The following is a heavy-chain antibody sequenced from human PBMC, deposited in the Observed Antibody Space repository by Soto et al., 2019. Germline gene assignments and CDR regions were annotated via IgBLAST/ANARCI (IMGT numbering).Heavy chain of an antibody. J-gene: IGHJ4*02. CDR1: GFTFSSYA. V-gene: IGHV3-30-3*01. CDR2: ISYDGSNK. CDR3: AREWPGSGSFDY. Sequence: QVQLVESGGGVVQPGRSLRLSCAASGFTFSSYAMHWVRQAPGKGLEWVAVISYDGSNKYYADSVKGRFTISRDNSKNTLYLQMNSLRAEDTAVYYCAREWPGSGSFDYWGQGNLVTVSS. D-gene: IGHD1-26*01.